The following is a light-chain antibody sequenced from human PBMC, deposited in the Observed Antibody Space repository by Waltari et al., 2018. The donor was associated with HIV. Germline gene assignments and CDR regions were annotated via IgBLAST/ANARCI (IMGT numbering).Light chain of an antibody. Sequence: ENVLTQSPGTLSLSPGERATLSCRASQSVISNYFAWYQQQPGQPPRILIYGASARATVIPEGFSGRGSGTDVTLTISRLEPEDSAVYYWQQYVSSPTFGQGTKVEIK. J-gene: IGKJ1*01. V-gene: IGKV3-20*01. CDR1: QSVISNY. CDR2: GAS. CDR3: QQYVSSPT.